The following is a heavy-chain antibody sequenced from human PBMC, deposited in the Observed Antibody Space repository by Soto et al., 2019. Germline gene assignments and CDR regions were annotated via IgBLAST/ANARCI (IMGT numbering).Heavy chain of an antibody. CDR3: ARTRRTDIVVVVAADDAFDI. J-gene: IGHJ3*02. CDR1: GFTFSSYW. D-gene: IGHD2-15*01. CDR2: IKQDGSEK. V-gene: IGHV3-7*01. Sequence: GGSLRLSCAASGFTFSSYWMSWVRQAPGKGLEWVANIKQDGSEKYYVDSVKGRFTISRDNAKNSLYLQMNSLRAEDTAVYYCARTRRTDIVVVVAADDAFDIWGQGTMVTVSS.